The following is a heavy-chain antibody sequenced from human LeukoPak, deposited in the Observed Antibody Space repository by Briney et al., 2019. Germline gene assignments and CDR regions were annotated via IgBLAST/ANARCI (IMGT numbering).Heavy chain of an antibody. CDR1: GFTFSSYE. Sequence: LPGGSLRLSCAASGFTFSSYEMNWVRQAPGKGLEWVSYISSSGSTIYYADSVKGRFTISRDNAKNSLYLQMNSLREEDAAVYYCAREGGTTVKITFDYWGQGTLVTVSS. V-gene: IGHV3-48*03. J-gene: IGHJ4*02. CDR2: ISSSGSTI. CDR3: AREGGTTVKITFDY. D-gene: IGHD4-17*01.